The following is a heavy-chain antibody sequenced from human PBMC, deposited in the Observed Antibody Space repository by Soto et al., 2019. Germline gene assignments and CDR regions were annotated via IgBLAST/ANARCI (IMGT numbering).Heavy chain of an antibody. Sequence: DVQLWESGGGLVQPGGSLRLSCAASGFSFGSYALSWVRQAPGKGLEWVSTISGSDGKTFYADSVKGRFSISRDTSKSTLYLQMNSLRADDTAMYYCARWNSLDYWGQGTRVTVSS. CDR1: GFSFGSYA. V-gene: IGHV3-23*01. J-gene: IGHJ4*02. CDR2: ISGSDGKT. CDR3: ARWNSLDY. D-gene: IGHD1-1*01.